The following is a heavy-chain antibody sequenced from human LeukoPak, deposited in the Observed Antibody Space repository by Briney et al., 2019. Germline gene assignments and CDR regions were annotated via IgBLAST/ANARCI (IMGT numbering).Heavy chain of an antibody. V-gene: IGHV4-34*01. D-gene: IGHD3-22*01. CDR3: ARDDSSGYYAY. CDR1: GGSFSGYY. CDR2: INHSGST. J-gene: IGHJ4*02. Sequence: SETLSLTCAVYGGSFSGYYWSWIRQPPGKGLEWIGEINHSGSTNYNPSLKSRVTISVDTSKNQFSLKLSSVTAADTAVYYCARDDSSGYYAYWGQGTLVTVSS.